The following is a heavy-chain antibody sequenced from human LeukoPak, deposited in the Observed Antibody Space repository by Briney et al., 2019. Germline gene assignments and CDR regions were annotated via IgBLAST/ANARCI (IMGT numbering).Heavy chain of an antibody. V-gene: IGHV1-24*01. D-gene: IGHD3-10*01. CDR1: GYTLTEVS. CDR2: FDPEDNEK. Sequence: ASVKVSCKVSGYTLTEVSMHWVRQAPGKGLEWMGGFDPEDNEKIYAQKLQGRFTMTEDTSTDTAYMELSNLRSEDTAVYYCATSPMVRGPLRYTGACPFDSWGQGSLVTVSP. CDR3: ATSPMVRGPLRYTGACPFDS. J-gene: IGHJ4*02.